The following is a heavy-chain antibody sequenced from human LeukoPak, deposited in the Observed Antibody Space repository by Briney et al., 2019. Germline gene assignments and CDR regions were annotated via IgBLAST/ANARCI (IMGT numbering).Heavy chain of an antibody. CDR1: GGTFSSYA. J-gene: IGHJ4*02. Sequence: SVKVSCKASGGTFSSYAISWVRQAPGQGLEWMGRIIPIFGTANYAQKFQGRVTITTDESTSTAYMELSSLRSEDTAVYYCARDLSGWSGFGYWGQGTLVTVSS. CDR2: IIPIFGTA. CDR3: ARDLSGWSGFGY. D-gene: IGHD6-19*01. V-gene: IGHV1-69*05.